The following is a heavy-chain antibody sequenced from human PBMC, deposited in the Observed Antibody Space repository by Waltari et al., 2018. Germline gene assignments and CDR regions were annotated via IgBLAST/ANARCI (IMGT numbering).Heavy chain of an antibody. Sequence: QVLLVQSGAEVKKPGASVKVSCKASGYTFTDYYIHWVRQAPGEGLGWMGRINPNTGGANYAQKFQGRVTMTRDTSVSTVYMELSRLRSDDTAVYYCAKAVAATAGWFDPWGQGTLVTVSS. CDR2: INPNTGGA. J-gene: IGHJ5*02. D-gene: IGHD6-19*01. CDR3: AKAVAATAGWFDP. V-gene: IGHV1-2*06. CDR1: GYTFTDYY.